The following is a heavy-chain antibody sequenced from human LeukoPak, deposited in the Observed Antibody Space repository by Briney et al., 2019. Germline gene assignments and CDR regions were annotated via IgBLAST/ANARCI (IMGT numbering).Heavy chain of an antibody. CDR1: GLTFSGSA. CDR3: ASTVDGYTYFDY. Sequence: GGFLKLSCAASGLTFSGSAVHWVRQASGKGLEWVGRIRTKADSYATAYAASVEGRFTISRDDSKNTAYLQMNSLKTEDTAVYYCASTVDGYTYFDYWGQGTPVTVSS. D-gene: IGHD5-24*01. J-gene: IGHJ4*02. V-gene: IGHV3-73*01. CDR2: IRTKADSYAT.